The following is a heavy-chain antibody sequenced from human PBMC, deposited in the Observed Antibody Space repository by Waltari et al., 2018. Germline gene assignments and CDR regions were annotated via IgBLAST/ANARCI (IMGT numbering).Heavy chain of an antibody. D-gene: IGHD5-18*01. Sequence: QVQLVQSGAEVKKPGASVKVSCKVSGYTLTELSMHWLRQAPGNGLEWMGGFDPEDGETIYAQKFQGRVTMTEDTSTDTAYMELSSLRSEDTAVYYCATDRYSYGGVYYYYYGMDVWGQGTTVTVSS. V-gene: IGHV1-24*01. CDR3: ATDRYSYGGVYYYYYGMDV. CDR2: FDPEDGET. J-gene: IGHJ6*02. CDR1: GYTLTELS.